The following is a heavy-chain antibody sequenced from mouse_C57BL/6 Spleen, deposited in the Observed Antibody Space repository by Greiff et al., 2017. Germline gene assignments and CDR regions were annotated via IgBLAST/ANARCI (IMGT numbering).Heavy chain of an antibody. CDR3: ARQAFSVTTVEDYFDY. D-gene: IGHD1-1*01. J-gene: IGHJ2*01. Sequence: ESGPGLVKPSQSLSLTCSVTGYSITSGYYWNWIRQFPGNKLEWMGYISYDGSNNYNPSLKNRISITRDTSKNQFFLKLNSVTTEDTATYYCARQAFSVTTVEDYFDYWGQGTTLTVSS. V-gene: IGHV3-6*01. CDR1: GYSITSGYY. CDR2: ISYDGSN.